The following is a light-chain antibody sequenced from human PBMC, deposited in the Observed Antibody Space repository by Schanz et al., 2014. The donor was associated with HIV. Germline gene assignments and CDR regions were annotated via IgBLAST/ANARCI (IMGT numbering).Light chain of an antibody. Sequence: QSVLTQPPSVSGAPGQSVTISCTGSSSNIGAGYDVHWYQHLPGTAPKLIIYGNTNRPSGVPDRFSGSKSGTSASLAITGLQAEDEADYYCHSHTDSGTLMFGGGTKLTVL. CDR2: GNT. J-gene: IGLJ3*02. CDR3: HSHTDSGTLM. CDR1: SSNIGAGYD. V-gene: IGLV1-40*01.